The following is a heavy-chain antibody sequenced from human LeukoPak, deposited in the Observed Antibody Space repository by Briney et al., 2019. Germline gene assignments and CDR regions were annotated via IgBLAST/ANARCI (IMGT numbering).Heavy chain of an antibody. CDR1: GYTFTGYY. Sequence: GASVEVSCKASGYTFTGYYMHWVRQAPGQGLEWMGWINPNSGGTNYAQKFQGRVTMTRDTSISTAYMELSRLRSDDTAVYYCARQARRSSTSCGLAYWGQGTLVTVSS. CDR3: ARQARRSSTSCGLAY. D-gene: IGHD2-2*01. J-gene: IGHJ4*02. V-gene: IGHV1-2*02. CDR2: INPNSGGT.